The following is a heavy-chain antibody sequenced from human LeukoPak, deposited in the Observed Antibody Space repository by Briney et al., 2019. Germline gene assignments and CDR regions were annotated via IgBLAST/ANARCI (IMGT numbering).Heavy chain of an antibody. Sequence: GGSLRLSCAASSFNFIDYSMNWVRQAPGKGLERISYIGISSGNTKYADSVKGRFTISRDKARNSLYLQMNSLRVEDTAVYYCARDHRYAFDNWGHGTLVTVSS. V-gene: IGHV3-48*01. CDR1: SFNFIDYS. J-gene: IGHJ4*01. CDR3: ARDHRYAFDN. D-gene: IGHD5-12*01. CDR2: IGISSGNT.